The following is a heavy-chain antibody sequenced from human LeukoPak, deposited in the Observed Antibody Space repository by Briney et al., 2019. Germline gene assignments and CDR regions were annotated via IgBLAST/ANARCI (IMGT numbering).Heavy chain of an antibody. D-gene: IGHD2-15*01. CDR3: ARGSGYVLDY. Sequence: GGSLRLSCAASGFSFSAFEMNWVRQAPGKGLEWISHISTGGRTIYYADSVKGRFTISRDNANNSLYLQMNSLRGEDTGVYYCARGSGYVLDYWTQGTLVTVSS. CDR2: ISTGGRTI. J-gene: IGHJ4*02. CDR1: GFSFSAFE. V-gene: IGHV3-48*03.